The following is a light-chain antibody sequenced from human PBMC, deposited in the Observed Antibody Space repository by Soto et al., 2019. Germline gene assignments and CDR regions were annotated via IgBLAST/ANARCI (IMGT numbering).Light chain of an antibody. V-gene: IGKV1-9*01. CDR2: AAS. J-gene: IGKJ4*01. Sequence: DIQLTQSPSFLSASLGDRATLTCRASQGISSYLACYQQKPGKAPKLLIYAASTLQSGVPSRFSGSGSGTEFTLTISSLQPEDFATYYCQQLNSYPLTFGGGTKVEIK. CDR1: QGISSY. CDR3: QQLNSYPLT.